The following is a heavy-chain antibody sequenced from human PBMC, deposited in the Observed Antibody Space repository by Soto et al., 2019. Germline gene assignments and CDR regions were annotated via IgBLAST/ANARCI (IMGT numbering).Heavy chain of an antibody. Sequence: QMQLVESGGGVVQPGTSLRLSCAASGFTFSNYAMHWVRQAPGKGLEWVTIIWYDGSDKNYGDSVKGRFTISRDNSKNTLYLQMNSLRVEDTVVYYCARDSGGDYHNYYMDVWGKGTTVTVSS. CDR1: GFTFSNYA. D-gene: IGHD4-17*01. V-gene: IGHV3-33*01. CDR2: IWYDGSDK. CDR3: ARDSGGDYHNYYMDV. J-gene: IGHJ6*03.